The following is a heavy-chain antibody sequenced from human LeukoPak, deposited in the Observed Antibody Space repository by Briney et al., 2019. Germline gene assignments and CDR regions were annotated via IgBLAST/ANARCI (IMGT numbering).Heavy chain of an antibody. CDR3: ARDHCSSTSCYNY. D-gene: IGHD2-2*01. CDR1: GGSFSGYY. J-gene: IGHJ4*02. V-gene: IGHV4-34*01. CDR2: INHSGST. Sequence: SETLSLTCAVYGGSFSGYYWSWIRQPPGKGLEWIGEINHSGSTNYNPSLKSRVTISVDTSKNQFSLKLSSVTAADTAVYYCARDHCSSTSCYNYWGQGTLVTVSS.